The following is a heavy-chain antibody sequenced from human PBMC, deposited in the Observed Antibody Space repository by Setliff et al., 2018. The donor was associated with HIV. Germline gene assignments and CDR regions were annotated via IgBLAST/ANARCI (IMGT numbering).Heavy chain of an antibody. CDR1: GGSFSGYY. V-gene: IGHV4-34*01. J-gene: IGHJ4*02. D-gene: IGHD4-17*01. Sequence: SETLSLTCAVYGGSFSGYYWSWNRQPPGKGLEWIGEINHSGSTNYNPSLKSRVTISVDTSKNQFSLKLSSVTAADTAVYYCARTTVTIYYFDYWGQRTLVTVSS. CDR2: INHSGST. CDR3: ARTTVTIYYFDY.